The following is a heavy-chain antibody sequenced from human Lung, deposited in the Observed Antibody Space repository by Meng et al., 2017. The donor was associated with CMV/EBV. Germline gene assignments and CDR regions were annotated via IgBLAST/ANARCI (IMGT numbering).Heavy chain of an antibody. D-gene: IGHD5-18*01. Sequence: SETLSLTCTVSGGSISSYYWSWIRQPAGKGLEWIGRIYTSGSTNYNPSFKSRVTISVDRSKNQFSLKLSSVTAADTAVYYCARALKPDGYSYGYYFDYWGQGTXVTVSS. CDR2: IYTSGST. CDR1: GGSISSYY. J-gene: IGHJ4*02. CDR3: ARALKPDGYSYGYYFDY. V-gene: IGHV4-4*07.